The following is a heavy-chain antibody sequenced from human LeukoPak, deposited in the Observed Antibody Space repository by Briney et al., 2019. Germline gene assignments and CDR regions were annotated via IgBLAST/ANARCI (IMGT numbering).Heavy chain of an antibody. V-gene: IGHV3-53*01. CDR3: ARGGASGSYAYYGMDV. CDR1: GFTVSSNY. CDR2: IASGGST. J-gene: IGHJ6*02. Sequence: GGSLRLSCAASGFTVSSNYMSWIRQAPGKGLEWVSVIASGGSTYYADSVKGRFTISRDSSKNTLYLQMNSLRAEDTAVYYCARGGASGSYAYYGMDVWGQGTTVTVSS. D-gene: IGHD3-10*01.